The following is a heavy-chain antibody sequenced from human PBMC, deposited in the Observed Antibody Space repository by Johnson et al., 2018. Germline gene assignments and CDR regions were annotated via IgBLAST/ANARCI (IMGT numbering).Heavy chain of an antibody. CDR3: GRGLGNIAAAGSSDAFDI. CDR2: IYYIGST. J-gene: IGHJ3*02. CDR1: GGSISSYY. Sequence: QVQLQESGPGLVKPSETLSLTCTVSGGSISSYYWSWIRQPPGKGLEWMGYIYYIGSTNHNPALKSIVPLPVDKSKNQFSLKLRSVTAADTAVYYCGRGLGNIAAAGSSDAFDIWGQGTMVTVSS. V-gene: IGHV4-59*12. D-gene: IGHD6-13*01.